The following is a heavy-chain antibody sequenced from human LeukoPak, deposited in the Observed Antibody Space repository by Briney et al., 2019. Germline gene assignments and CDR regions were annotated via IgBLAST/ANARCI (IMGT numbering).Heavy chain of an antibody. V-gene: IGHV3-20*01. CDR3: ARDLRYFDWFGMDV. Sequence: GGSLRLSCAASGFTFDDYGMSWVRQAPGKGLEWVSGINWNGGSTGYADSVKGRFTISRDNAKNSLYLQMNSLGAEDTALYHCARDLRYFDWFGMDVWGQGTTVTVSS. D-gene: IGHD3-9*01. CDR1: GFTFDDYG. J-gene: IGHJ6*02. CDR2: INWNGGST.